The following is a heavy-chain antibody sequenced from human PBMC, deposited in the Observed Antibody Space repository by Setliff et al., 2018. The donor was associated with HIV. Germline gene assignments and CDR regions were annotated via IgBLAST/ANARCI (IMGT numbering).Heavy chain of an antibody. Sequence: ASVKVSCKASGYTFTSYGFSWVRQAPGQGLEWMGWISAYNGHTNYAQKLQGRVTMTTDTSTSTAYMELSSLRSDDTAVYYCARGRISGNEAYWGQGTLVTVSS. D-gene: IGHD1-20*01. V-gene: IGHV1-18*01. J-gene: IGHJ4*02. CDR3: ARGRISGNEAY. CDR2: ISAYNGHT. CDR1: GYTFTSYG.